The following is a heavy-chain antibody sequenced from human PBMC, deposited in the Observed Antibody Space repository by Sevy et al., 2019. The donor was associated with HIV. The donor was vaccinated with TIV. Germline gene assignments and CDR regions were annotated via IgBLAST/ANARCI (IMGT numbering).Heavy chain of an antibody. J-gene: IGHJ4*02. CDR1: GGSISSGGYY. D-gene: IGHD4-17*01. V-gene: IGHV4-31*03. Sequence: SETLSLTCTVSGGSISSGGYYWSWIRQHPGKGLEWIGYIYYSGSTYYNPSLRSRVTISVDTSKNQFSLKLSSVTAADTAVYYCARERYGDYLDYWGQGTLVTVSS. CDR2: IYYSGST. CDR3: ARERYGDYLDY.